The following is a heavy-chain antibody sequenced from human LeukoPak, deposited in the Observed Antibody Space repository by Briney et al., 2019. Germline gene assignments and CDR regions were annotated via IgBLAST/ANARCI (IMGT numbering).Heavy chain of an antibody. CDR3: AREGGRNYYDSSGYSWYYGMDV. CDR2: IYTSGST. J-gene: IGHJ6*02. Sequence: SETLSLTCTVSGGSISSYYWSWIRQPAGKGLEWIGRIYTSGSTNYNPSLKSRVTMSVDTSKNQFSLKLSSVTAADTAVYYCAREGGRNYYDSSGYSWYYGMDVWGQGTTVTVSS. D-gene: IGHD3-22*01. CDR1: GGSISSYY. V-gene: IGHV4-4*07.